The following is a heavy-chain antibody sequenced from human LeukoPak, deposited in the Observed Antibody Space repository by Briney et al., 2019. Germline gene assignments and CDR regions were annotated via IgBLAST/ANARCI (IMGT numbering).Heavy chain of an antibody. Sequence: ASVKVSCKASGDTFSSYAIDWVRQAPGQGPEWMGRITPFLGIANYPQKFQGRVTITADESTATAYMELSSLRSEDTAVYYCAREACREMGVMWPRLGGQDCRYEHWGQGTLVTVSS. CDR2: ITPFLGIA. J-gene: IGHJ1*01. D-gene: IGHD3-16*01. CDR3: AREACREMGVMWPRLGGQDCRYEH. V-gene: IGHV1-69*04. CDR1: GDTFSSYA.